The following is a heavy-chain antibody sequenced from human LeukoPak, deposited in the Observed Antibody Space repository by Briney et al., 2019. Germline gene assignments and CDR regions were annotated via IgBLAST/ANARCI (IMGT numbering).Heavy chain of an antibody. CDR3: AKDSAFYYIDV. CDR2: ISTYNGNT. J-gene: IGHJ6*03. CDR1: GYTFTSHG. V-gene: IGHV1-18*01. Sequence: ASVKVSCKASGYTFTSHGISWVRQAPGQGLEWMGWISTYNGNTNYAQKLQGRVSMTTDTSTSTAYMDLRSLRSDDTAVYYCAKDSAFYYIDVWGKGTTVIISS. D-gene: IGHD3-10*01.